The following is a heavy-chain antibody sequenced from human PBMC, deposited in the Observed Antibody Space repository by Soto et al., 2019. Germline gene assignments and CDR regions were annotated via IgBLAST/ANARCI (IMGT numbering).Heavy chain of an antibody. J-gene: IGHJ4*02. CDR3: ARGFGGYCSSTSCYAFDY. CDR1: GGSISSGGYS. D-gene: IGHD2-2*01. V-gene: IGHV4-30-2*01. Sequence: SETLSLTCAVSGGSISSGGYSWSWIRQPPGKGLEWIGYIYHSGSTYYNPSLKSRVTISVDRSKNQFSLKLSSVTAADTAVYYCARGFGGYCSSTSCYAFDYWGRGTLVTVSS. CDR2: IYHSGST.